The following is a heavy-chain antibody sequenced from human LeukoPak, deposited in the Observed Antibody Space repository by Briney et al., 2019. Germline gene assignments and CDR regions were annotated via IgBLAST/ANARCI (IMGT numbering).Heavy chain of an antibody. CDR3: ARVRSGWRIVFDY. J-gene: IGHJ4*02. Sequence: PGRSLRLSCAASGFTFSSYAMSWVRQAPGKGLEWVSYISSSSSTIYYADSVKGRFTISRDNAKNSLYLQMNSLRAEDTAVYYCARVRSGWRIVFDYWGQGTLVTVSS. CDR1: GFTFSSYA. D-gene: IGHD6-19*01. CDR2: ISSSSSTI. V-gene: IGHV3-48*04.